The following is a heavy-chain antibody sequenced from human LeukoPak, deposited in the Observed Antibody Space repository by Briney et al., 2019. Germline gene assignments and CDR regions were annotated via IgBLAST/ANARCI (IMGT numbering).Heavy chain of an antibody. CDR1: GFTFSSYW. J-gene: IGHJ4*02. D-gene: IGHD3-22*01. V-gene: IGHV3-7*01. CDR2: IKQDGSEK. CDR3: ARVGDSSGYYFDY. Sequence: GGSLRLSCAASGFTFSSYWMSWVRQAPGKGLEWVANIKQDGSEKYYVDPVKGRFTISRDNAKNSLYLQMNSLRAEDTAGYYCARVGDSSGYYFDYWGQGTLVTVSS.